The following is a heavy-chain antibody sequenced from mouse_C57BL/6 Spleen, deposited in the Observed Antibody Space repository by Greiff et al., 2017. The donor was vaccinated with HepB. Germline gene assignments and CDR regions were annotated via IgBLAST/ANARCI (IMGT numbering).Heavy chain of an antibody. CDR1: GYAFSSSW. CDR2: IYPGDGDT. Sequence: VQLQQSGPELVKPGASVKISCKASGYAFSSSWMNWVKQRPGKGLEWIGRIYPGDGDTNYNGKFKGKATLTADKSSSTAYMQLSSLTSEDSAVYFWARDHYGNYCYFDDWGQGTTLTVSS. J-gene: IGHJ2*01. V-gene: IGHV1-82*01. D-gene: IGHD2-1*01. CDR3: ARDHYGNYCYFDD.